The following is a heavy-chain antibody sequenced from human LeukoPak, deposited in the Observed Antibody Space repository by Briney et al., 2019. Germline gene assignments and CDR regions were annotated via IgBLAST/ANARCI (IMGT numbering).Heavy chain of an antibody. V-gene: IGHV3-30*02. CDR3: ASHHPYYYGSGSYYRDYYYYYMDV. CDR2: ILYDGSKK. D-gene: IGHD3-10*01. J-gene: IGHJ6*03. CDR1: GLTFSSYD. Sequence: GGSLRLSCVVSGLTFSSYDMHWVRQVPGKGLEWVASILYDGSKKYYADSVKGQFTISRDNSKSTLYLQMNSLRAEDTAVYYCASHHPYYYGSGSYYRDYYYYYMDVWGKGTTVTISS.